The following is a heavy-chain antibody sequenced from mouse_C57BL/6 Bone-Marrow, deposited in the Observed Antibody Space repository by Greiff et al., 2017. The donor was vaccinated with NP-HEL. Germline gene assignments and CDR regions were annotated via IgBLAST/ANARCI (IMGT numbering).Heavy chain of an antibody. CDR1: GYTFTSYG. Sequence: VKLQESGAELARPGASVKLSCKASGYTFTSYGISWVKQRTGQGLEWIGEIYPRSGNTYYNEKFKGKATLTADKSSSTAYMELRSLTSEDSAVYFCAREGITTAAYWGQGTLVTVSA. D-gene: IGHD1-2*01. CDR2: IYPRSGNT. J-gene: IGHJ3*01. CDR3: AREGITTAAY. V-gene: IGHV1-81*01.